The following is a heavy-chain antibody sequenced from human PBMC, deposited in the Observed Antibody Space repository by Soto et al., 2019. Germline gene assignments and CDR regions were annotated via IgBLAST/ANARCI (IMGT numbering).Heavy chain of an antibody. CDR1: GFRFGAYS. Sequence: GGSLRLSCGAAGFRFGAYSVNWVRQAPGKGLEWVSFISSSGDTIHYADSVKGRFTVSRDNAKNSLYLQMNSLRDEDTAVYYCARDHYCSGDTCYLISFDYWGQGTQVTVSS. CDR3: ARDHYCSGDTCYLISFDY. CDR2: ISSSGDTI. J-gene: IGHJ4*02. V-gene: IGHV3-48*02. D-gene: IGHD2-15*01.